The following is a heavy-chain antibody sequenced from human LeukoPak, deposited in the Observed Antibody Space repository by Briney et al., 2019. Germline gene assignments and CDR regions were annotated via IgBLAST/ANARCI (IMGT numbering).Heavy chain of an antibody. D-gene: IGHD6-19*01. CDR2: IYYSGST. J-gene: IGHJ3*02. CDR3: ARDPFWRQWLDSDAFDI. CDR1: GGSISSSSYY. Sequence: PSETLSLTCTVSGGSISSSSYYWGWIRQPPGKGLEWIGSIYYSGSTYYNPSLKSRVTISVDTSKNQFSLKLSSVTAADTAVYYCARDPFWRQWLDSDAFDIWGQGTMVTVSS. V-gene: IGHV4-39*07.